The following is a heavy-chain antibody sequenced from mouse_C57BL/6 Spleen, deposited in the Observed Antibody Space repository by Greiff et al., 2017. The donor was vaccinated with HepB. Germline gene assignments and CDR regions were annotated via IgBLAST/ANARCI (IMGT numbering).Heavy chain of an antibody. J-gene: IGHJ2*01. CDR3: ANGWLLGFDY. D-gene: IGHD2-3*01. V-gene: IGHV14-2*01. CDR1: GFNIKDYY. CDR2: IDPEDGET. Sequence: EVQLQQSGAELVKPGASVKLSCTASGFNIKDYYMHWVKQRTEQGLEWIGRIDPEDGETKYAPKFQGKATITADTSSNTADLQLSSLTSEDTAVYYCANGWLLGFDYWGQGTTLTVSS.